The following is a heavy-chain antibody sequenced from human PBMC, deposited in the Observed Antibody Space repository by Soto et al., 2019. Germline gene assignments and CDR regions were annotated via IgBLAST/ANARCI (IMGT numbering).Heavy chain of an antibody. D-gene: IGHD3-22*01. Sequence: ASVKVSCKVSGYTLTELSMHWVRQAPGKGLEWMGGFDPEDGETIYAQKFQGRVTMTEDTSTDTAYMELSSLRSEDTAVYYCATESGYYRSDAFDICGQGTMVTVSS. CDR1: GYTLTELS. CDR3: ATESGYYRSDAFDI. V-gene: IGHV1-24*01. J-gene: IGHJ3*02. CDR2: FDPEDGET.